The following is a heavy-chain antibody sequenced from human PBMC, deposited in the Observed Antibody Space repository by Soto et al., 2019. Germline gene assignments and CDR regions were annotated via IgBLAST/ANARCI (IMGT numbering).Heavy chain of an antibody. J-gene: IGHJ4*02. CDR3: ARPKSPYDSSGYYPFDY. CDR1: GGTFSSYA. V-gene: IGHV1-69*06. Sequence: GASVKVSCKASGGTFSSYAISWVRQAPGQGLEWMGGIIPIFGTANYAQKFQGRVTITADKSTSTAYMELSSLRSEDTAVYYCARPKSPYDSSGYYPFDYWGQGTLVTVPQ. D-gene: IGHD3-22*01. CDR2: IIPIFGTA.